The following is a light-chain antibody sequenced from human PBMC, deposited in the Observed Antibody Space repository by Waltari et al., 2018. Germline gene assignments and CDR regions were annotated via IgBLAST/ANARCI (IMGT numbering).Light chain of an antibody. V-gene: IGLV2-11*01. CDR1: SSEVGGYNS. Sequence: QSALTQPRSVSGSPGQSVTISCTATSSEVGGYNSVSWYQQHPGKAPKLMIYDVSKRPSGVPDRFSGSKSGNTASLTISGLQAEDEADYYCCSYGGTYSWVFGGGTKLTVL. J-gene: IGLJ3*02. CDR3: CSYGGTYSWV. CDR2: DVS.